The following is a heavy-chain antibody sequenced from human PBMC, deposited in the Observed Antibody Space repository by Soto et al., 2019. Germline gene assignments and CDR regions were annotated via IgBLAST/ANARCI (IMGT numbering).Heavy chain of an antibody. Sequence: GGSLRLSCAASGFTFSSYGMHWVRQAPGKGLEWVAVISYDGSNKYYADSVKGRFTISRDNSKNTLYLQMNSLRAEDTAVYYCANQPPYGDYVPGENYYGMDVWGQGTTVTVSS. CDR3: ANQPPYGDYVPGENYYGMDV. V-gene: IGHV3-30*18. D-gene: IGHD4-17*01. CDR2: ISYDGSNK. CDR1: GFTFSSYG. J-gene: IGHJ6*02.